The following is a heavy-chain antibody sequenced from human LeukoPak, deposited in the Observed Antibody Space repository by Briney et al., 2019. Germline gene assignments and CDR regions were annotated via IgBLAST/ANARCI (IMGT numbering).Heavy chain of an antibody. J-gene: IGHJ4*02. V-gene: IGHV3-20*01. D-gene: IGHD2-2*01. CDR3: AIDTPAELRGGNDD. CDR2: INWNGGST. Sequence: PGGSLRLSCEASGFTFADVGLAGVRQAPGKGLNWVCGINWNGGSTGYADSVKCRFTISRDNAKNSLYLQMNSLSVEDTPLYHCAIDTPAELRGGNDDCRQGILVNVSS. CDR1: GFTFADVG.